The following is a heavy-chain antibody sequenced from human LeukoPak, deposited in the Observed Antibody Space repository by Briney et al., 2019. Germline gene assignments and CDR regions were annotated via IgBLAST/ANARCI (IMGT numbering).Heavy chain of an antibody. V-gene: IGHV1-3*01. J-gene: IGHJ4*02. CDR1: GYTFTSYA. CDR2: INAGNGNT. D-gene: IGHD6-19*01. Sequence: ASVKVSCKASGYTFTSYAMHWVRQAPGPRLEWMGWINAGNGNTKYLQKFQGRVTITRDTSASTAYMELRSLRSEDTAVYYCARDGGSGWYRYWGQGTLVTVSS. CDR3: ARDGGSGWYRY.